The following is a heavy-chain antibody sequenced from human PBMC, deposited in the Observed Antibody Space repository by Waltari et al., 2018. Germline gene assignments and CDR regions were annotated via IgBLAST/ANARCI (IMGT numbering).Heavy chain of an antibody. D-gene: IGHD6-13*01. V-gene: IGHV4-34*01. CDR1: GGSFSGYY. CDR2: INHRGST. Sequence: QVQLQQWGAGLLKPSETLSLTCAVYGGSFSGYYWSWIRQPPGKGLEWIGEINHRGSTNYNPSLKSRVTISVDTSKNQFSLKLSSVTAADTAVYYCARGGRSSSWYVNYWGQGTLVTVSS. J-gene: IGHJ4*02. CDR3: ARGGRSSSWYVNY.